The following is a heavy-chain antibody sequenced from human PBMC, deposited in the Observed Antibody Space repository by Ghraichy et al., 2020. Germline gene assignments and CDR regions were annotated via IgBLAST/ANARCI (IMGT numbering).Heavy chain of an antibody. CDR1: GFFFRSYA. Sequence: GESLNISCAASGFFFRSYAMGWVRQAPGKGLEWVSVISGSGGYTFYADSVKGRFTISRDNSKNTLYLQMNSLRAEDTALYYCGKSPGTYYDSGMDVWGQGTAVTVSS. J-gene: IGHJ6*02. V-gene: IGHV3-23*01. CDR2: ISGSGGYT. CDR3: GKSPGTYYDSGMDV.